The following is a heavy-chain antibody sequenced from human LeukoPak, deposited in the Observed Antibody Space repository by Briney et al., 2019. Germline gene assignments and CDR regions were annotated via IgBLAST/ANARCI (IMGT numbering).Heavy chain of an antibody. J-gene: IGHJ4*02. CDR2: IFTSGIT. Sequence: SETLSLTCTVSGGSISIYYWNWIRQPAGKGLEWIGRIFTSGITNYNPSLKSRVTMSVDTSKNQFSLKLSSVTAADTAVYYCARVATIIWAYFDYWGQGTLVTVSS. CDR1: GGSISIYY. V-gene: IGHV4-4*07. D-gene: IGHD5-12*01. CDR3: ARVATIIWAYFDY.